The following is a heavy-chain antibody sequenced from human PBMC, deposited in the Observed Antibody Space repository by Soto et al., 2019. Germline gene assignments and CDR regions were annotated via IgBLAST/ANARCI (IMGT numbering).Heavy chain of an antibody. CDR3: ARDYYGSGSSYYYYGMDV. CDR2: IYYSGST. CDR1: GGSISSYY. J-gene: IGHJ6*02. Sequence: PSETLSLTCTVSGGSISSYYWSWIRQPPGKGLEWIGYIYYSGSTNYNPSLKSRVTISVDTSKNQFSLKLSSVTAADTALYYCARDYYGSGSSYYYYGMDVWGQGTTVTVSS. V-gene: IGHV4-59*01. D-gene: IGHD3-10*01.